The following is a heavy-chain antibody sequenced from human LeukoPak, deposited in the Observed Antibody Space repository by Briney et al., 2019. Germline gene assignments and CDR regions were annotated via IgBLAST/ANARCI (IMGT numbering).Heavy chain of an antibody. CDR1: GFAFSNYG. Sequence: GRALRLSCAASGFAFSNYGMHWVRQAPGKGREWVAVIWYDGSNEKYADSLRGRFTLSRDNSKNRLYLQITILRAEDTALYYCTRARGGYTYATFDYWGLGTLVTVSS. CDR3: TRARGGYTYATFDY. D-gene: IGHD5-18*01. J-gene: IGHJ4*02. CDR2: IWYDGSNE. V-gene: IGHV3-33*01.